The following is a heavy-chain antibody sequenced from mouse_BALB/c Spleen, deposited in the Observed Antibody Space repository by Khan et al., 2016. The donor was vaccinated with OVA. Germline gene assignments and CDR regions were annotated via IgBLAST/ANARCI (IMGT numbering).Heavy chain of an antibody. V-gene: IGHV14-4*02. D-gene: IGHD2-14*01. CDR2: IDPENGDT. Sequence: VQLQQSGAEFVRSGASVKLSCTTSGFNIKDYYMHWVKQRPKRGLEWIGWIDPENGDTEFAPKFQGKATMTADTSSNTAYLHLSSLTSEDTAVYYCNAAKVSLWFPSWGQGTLVTVSA. CDR3: NAAKVSLWFPS. CDR1: GFNIKDYY. J-gene: IGHJ3*01.